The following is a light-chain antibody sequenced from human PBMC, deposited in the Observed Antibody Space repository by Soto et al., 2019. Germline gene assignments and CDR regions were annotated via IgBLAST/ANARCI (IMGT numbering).Light chain of an antibody. J-gene: IGKJ2*01. Sequence: EIVMTQSPATLSVSPGERATLSCRARQSVSSNLAWYQQKPGQAPRLLIYGASTRATGIPARFSGSGSGTEFSLTISSLQSEDFAVYYCQQYNNWPPVTFGQGTKLEIK. CDR1: QSVSSN. CDR3: QQYNNWPPVT. CDR2: GAS. V-gene: IGKV3-15*01.